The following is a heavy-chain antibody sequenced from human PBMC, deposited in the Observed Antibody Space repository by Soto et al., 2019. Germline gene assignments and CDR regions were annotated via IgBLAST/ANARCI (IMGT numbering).Heavy chain of an antibody. Sequence: GGSLRLSCAASGFTFSSYAMHWVRQAPGKGLEWVAVISYDGSNKYYADSVKGRFTISRDNSKNTLYLQMNSLRAEDTAVYYCARDSPSEVVVAATPFDYWGQGTLVTVSS. V-gene: IGHV3-30-3*01. CDR1: GFTFSSYA. D-gene: IGHD2-15*01. J-gene: IGHJ4*02. CDR3: ARDSPSEVVVAATPFDY. CDR2: ISYDGSNK.